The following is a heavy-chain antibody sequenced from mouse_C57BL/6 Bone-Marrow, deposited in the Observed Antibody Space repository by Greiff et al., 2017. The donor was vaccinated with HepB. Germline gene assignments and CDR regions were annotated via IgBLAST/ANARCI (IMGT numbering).Heavy chain of an antibody. J-gene: IGHJ2*01. CDR2: INPNNGGT. CDR1: GYTFTDYY. Sequence: VQLQQSGPELVKPGASVKISCKASGYTFTDYYMNWVKQSHGKSLEWIGDINPNNGGTSYNQKFKGKATLTVDKSSSTAYMELRSLTSEDSAVYYCARNLLLRYFDYWGQGTTLTVSS. V-gene: IGHV1-26*01. CDR3: ARNLLLRYFDY. D-gene: IGHD1-1*01.